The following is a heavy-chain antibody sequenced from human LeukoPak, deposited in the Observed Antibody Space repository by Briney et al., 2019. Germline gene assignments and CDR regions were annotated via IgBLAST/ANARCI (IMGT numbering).Heavy chain of an antibody. V-gene: IGHV4-30-2*01. CDR3: ARGITMVRGVILSDAFDI. CDR1: GGSISSGGYS. J-gene: IGHJ3*02. Sequence: SETLSLTCAVSGGSISSGGYSWSWIRQPPGKGLEWIGYIYHSGSTYYNPSLKSRVTISVDRSKNQFSLKLSSVTAADTAVYYCARGITMVRGVILSDAFDIWGQGTMVTVSS. CDR2: IYHSGST. D-gene: IGHD3-10*01.